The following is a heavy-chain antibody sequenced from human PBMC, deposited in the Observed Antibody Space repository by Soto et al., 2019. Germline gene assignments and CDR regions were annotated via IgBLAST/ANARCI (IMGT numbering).Heavy chain of an antibody. J-gene: IGHJ3*01. CDR3: ARGDYYXTSGPFSDAFDX. Sequence: GGSLILSCAASGFTFSTDWMRWVRQAPGTGLEWVANIRPDGSQKWYVDSVKGRFTISRDNAKNSLSLQMISLRVEDTAMYYCARGDYYXTSGPFSDAFDXWGQGTMVTVSS. CDR2: IRPDGSQK. D-gene: IGHD3-22*01. CDR1: GFTFSTDW. V-gene: IGHV3-7*04.